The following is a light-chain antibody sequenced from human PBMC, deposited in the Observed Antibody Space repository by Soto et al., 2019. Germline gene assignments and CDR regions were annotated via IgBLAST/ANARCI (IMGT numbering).Light chain of an antibody. V-gene: IGKV3-15*01. Sequence: VMTQSPLSLPVTLGQPATLSFSASESVSSNLAWYQQKPGQAPRLLIYGASTRATGIPARFSGSGSGTEFTLTISSLQSEDFAVYYCQQYNNWPPITFGQGTRLEIK. CDR2: GAS. CDR3: QQYNNWPPIT. J-gene: IGKJ5*01. CDR1: ESVSSN.